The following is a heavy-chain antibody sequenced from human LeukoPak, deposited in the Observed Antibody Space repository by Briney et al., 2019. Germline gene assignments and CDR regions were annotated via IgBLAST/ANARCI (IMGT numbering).Heavy chain of an antibody. Sequence: SETLSLTCAVYGGSFSGYYWSWIRQPPGKGLEWIGEINHSGSTNYNPSLKSRVTISVDTPKNQFSLKLSSVTAADTAVYYCARVVEPRGVMDVWGKGTTVTVSS. V-gene: IGHV4-34*01. D-gene: IGHD1-14*01. CDR1: GGSFSGYY. J-gene: IGHJ6*03. CDR2: INHSGST. CDR3: ARVVEPRGVMDV.